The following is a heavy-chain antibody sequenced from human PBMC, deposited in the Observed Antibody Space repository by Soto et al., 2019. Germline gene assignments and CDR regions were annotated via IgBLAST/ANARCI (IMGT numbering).Heavy chain of an antibody. V-gene: IGHV4-30-2*01. J-gene: IGHJ3*02. CDR2: IYHSGST. CDR1: GGSISSGGYS. D-gene: IGHD4-17*01. Sequence: SETLSLTCAVSGGSISSGGYSWSWIRQPPGKGLEWIGYIYHSGSTYYNPSLKSRVTISVDKSKNQFSLKLSSVTAADTAVYYCARFMTTVTNLAFDIWGQGTMVTVS. CDR3: ARFMTTVTNLAFDI.